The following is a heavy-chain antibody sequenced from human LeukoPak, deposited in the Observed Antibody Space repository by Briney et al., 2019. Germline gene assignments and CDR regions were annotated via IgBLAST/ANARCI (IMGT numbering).Heavy chain of an antibody. D-gene: IGHD2-2*01. V-gene: IGHV1-69*05. J-gene: IGHJ5*02. CDR3: ARGQDIVVVPAAAYNYWFDP. Sequence: SVKVSFKASGGTFGSYAISWVRQAPGQGLEWMGGIIPIFGTANYAQKFQGRVTITTDESTSTAYMELSSLRSEDTAVYYCARGQDIVVVPAAAYNYWFDPWGQGTLVTVSS. CDR1: GGTFGSYA. CDR2: IIPIFGTA.